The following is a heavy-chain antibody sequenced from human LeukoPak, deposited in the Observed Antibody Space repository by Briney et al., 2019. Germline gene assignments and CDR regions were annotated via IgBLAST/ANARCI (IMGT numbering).Heavy chain of an antibody. D-gene: IGHD6-13*01. CDR1: GFTFSNYG. CDR2: ISYHGSNK. V-gene: IGHV3-30*18. Sequence: GGSLRLSCAASGFTFSNYGMHWVRQAPGKGLEWVAVISYHGSNKYYADSVKGRFTISRDNSKNTLYLQMNSLRVEDTAVYYCAKAKYEPYSSSWYFYYGMDVWGQGTTVTVSS. J-gene: IGHJ6*02. CDR3: AKAKYEPYSSSWYFYYGMDV.